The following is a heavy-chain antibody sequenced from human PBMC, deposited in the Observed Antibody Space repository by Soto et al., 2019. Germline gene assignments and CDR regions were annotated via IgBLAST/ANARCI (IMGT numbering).Heavy chain of an antibody. V-gene: IGHV3-48*03. J-gene: IGHJ4*02. CDR3: ARLSGTYGRRHYFDY. D-gene: IGHD3-16*01. CDR2: ISSSGSTI. CDR1: GFTFSSYE. Sequence: EVHLVGSGGGLVQPGGSLRLSCAASGFTFSSYEMNWVRQVPGKGLELVSYISSSGSTIHYADSVKGRFTIYRDNAESSLYLQMNSLRPEDTAVYYCARLSGTYGRRHYFDYWGQGTLVTVSS.